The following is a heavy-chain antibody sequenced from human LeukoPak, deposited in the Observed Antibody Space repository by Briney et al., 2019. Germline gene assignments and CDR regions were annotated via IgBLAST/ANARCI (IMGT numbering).Heavy chain of an antibody. J-gene: IGHJ6*04. CDR3: AELGITMIGGV. Sequence: PGGSLRLSCAASGFTFSSYWMSCVRQAPGEGLEWVANIKQDGSEKYYVDSVKGRFTISRDNAKNSLYLQMNSLRAEDTAVYYCAELGITMIGGVWGKGTTVTISS. D-gene: IGHD3-10*02. V-gene: IGHV3-7*01. CDR1: GFTFSSYW. CDR2: IKQDGSEK.